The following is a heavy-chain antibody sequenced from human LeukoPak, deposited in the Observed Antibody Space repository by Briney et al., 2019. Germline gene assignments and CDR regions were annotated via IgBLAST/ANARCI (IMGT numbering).Heavy chain of an antibody. D-gene: IGHD6-19*01. Sequence: GGSLRLSCAASRXTFSSYEMNWVRQAPGKGLEWVSYISGSGIKHYADSVKGRFTISRDNAKNSLYLQMNSLRVEDTAVYYCARGAGSIAVAGTSYYYYGMDVWGQGTTVTVSS. V-gene: IGHV3-48*03. CDR3: ARGAGSIAVAGTSYYYYGMDV. CDR1: RXTFSSYE. CDR2: ISGSGIK. J-gene: IGHJ6*02.